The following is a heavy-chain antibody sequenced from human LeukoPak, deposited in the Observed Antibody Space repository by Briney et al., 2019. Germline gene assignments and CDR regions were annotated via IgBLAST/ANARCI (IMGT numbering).Heavy chain of an antibody. CDR1: GYTFTSYG. D-gene: IGHD6-6*01. Sequence: AASVKVSCKASGYTFTSYGISWVRQAPGQGLEWMGWISAYNGNTNYAQKLQGRVTMTTDTSTSTAYMELRSLRSDDTAVYYCARASAARPVDGAFDIWGQGTMVTVSS. CDR3: ARASAARPVDGAFDI. CDR2: ISAYNGNT. J-gene: IGHJ3*02. V-gene: IGHV1-18*01.